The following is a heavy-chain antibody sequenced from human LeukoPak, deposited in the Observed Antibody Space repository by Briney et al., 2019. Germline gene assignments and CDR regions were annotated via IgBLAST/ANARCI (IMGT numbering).Heavy chain of an antibody. Sequence: ASVKVSCKASGYTFTSYGISWVRQAPGQGLEWMGWISAYNGNTNYAQKLQGRVTMTTDTSTSTAYMELRSLRSDDTAVYYCASLFPLTYYYGSGSYLFEQPKYETRKYYFDYWGQGTLVTVSS. CDR3: ASLFPLTYYYGSGSYLFEQPKYETRKYYFDY. CDR1: GYTFTSYG. V-gene: IGHV1-18*01. J-gene: IGHJ4*02. D-gene: IGHD3-10*01. CDR2: ISAYNGNT.